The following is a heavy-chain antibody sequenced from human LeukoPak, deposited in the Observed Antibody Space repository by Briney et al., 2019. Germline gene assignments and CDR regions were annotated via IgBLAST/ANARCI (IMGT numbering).Heavy chain of an antibody. D-gene: IGHD2-21*01. J-gene: IGHJ5*02. CDR2: IYYSGST. V-gene: IGHV4-39*02. Sequence: PSETLSLTCTVSGGSISSSSYYWGWIRQPPGKGLEWIGSIYYSGSTYYNPSLKSRVTISVDTSKNQFSLKLSSVTAADTAVYYCAKDNPVCESWGQGTLVTVSS. CDR3: AKDNPVCES. CDR1: GGSISSSSYY.